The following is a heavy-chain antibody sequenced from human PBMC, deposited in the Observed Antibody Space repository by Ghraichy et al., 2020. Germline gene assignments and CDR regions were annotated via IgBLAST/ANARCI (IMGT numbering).Heavy chain of an antibody. V-gene: IGHV4-34*01. Sequence: SETLSLTCAVYGGSFSGYYWSWIRQPPGQGLEWIGEINHSGSTNYNPSLKSRVTISVDTSKNQFSLKLSSVTAADTAVYYCARGRVPNRGYCSSTSCPRFDPWGQGTLVTVSS. J-gene: IGHJ5*02. D-gene: IGHD2-2*01. CDR2: INHSGST. CDR3: ARGRVPNRGYCSSTSCPRFDP. CDR1: GGSFSGYY.